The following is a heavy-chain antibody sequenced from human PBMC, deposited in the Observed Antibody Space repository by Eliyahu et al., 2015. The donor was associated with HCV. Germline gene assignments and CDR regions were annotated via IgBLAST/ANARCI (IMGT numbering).Heavy chain of an antibody. Sequence: QATLKESGPALVKPTETLTLTCTLSGFSLSTSGMRVSWIRQPPGKALEWLARIDWDDEKFYSTSLKTRLTISKDTSKNQVVLTMTKMDPVDTATYYCGMGSSSTYYFDSWGQGTLVTVFS. CDR3: GMGSSSTYYFDS. J-gene: IGHJ4*02. D-gene: IGHD6-6*01. CDR1: GFSLSTSGMR. V-gene: IGHV2-70*04. CDR2: IDWDDEK.